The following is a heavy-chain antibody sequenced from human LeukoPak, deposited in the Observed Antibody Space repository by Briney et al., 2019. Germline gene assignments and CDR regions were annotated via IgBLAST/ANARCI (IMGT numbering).Heavy chain of an antibody. CDR2: IYYSGST. V-gene: IGHV4-59*08. CDR1: GGSISSYY. J-gene: IGHJ3*02. Sequence: SETLSLTCTVSGGSISSYYWSWIRQPPGKGLEWIGYIYYSGSTNYNPSLKSRVTISVDTSKNQFSLKLSSVTAADTAVYYCARGGGSCSDAFDIWGQGTMVTVSS. D-gene: IGHD2-15*01. CDR3: ARGGGSCSDAFDI.